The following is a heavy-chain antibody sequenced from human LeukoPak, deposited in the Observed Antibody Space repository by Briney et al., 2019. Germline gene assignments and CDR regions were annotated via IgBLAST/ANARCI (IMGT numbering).Heavy chain of an antibody. D-gene: IGHD6-13*01. J-gene: IGHJ4*02. CDR1: GFTVSAHY. Sequence: PGGSLRLSCAVSGFTVSAHYMSWVRQAPGKGLECVSFLYTGGDTYYADSVKGRFTISRDNSKNTLYLQMNSLRAEDTAVYYCAKSLSVYSSSCPDSWGQGTLVTVSS. V-gene: IGHV3-53*01. CDR3: AKSLSVYSSSCPDS. CDR2: LYTGGDT.